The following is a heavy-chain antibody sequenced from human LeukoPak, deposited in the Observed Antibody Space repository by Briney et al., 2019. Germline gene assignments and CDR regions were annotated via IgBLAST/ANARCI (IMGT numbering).Heavy chain of an antibody. Sequence: SETLSLTCTVSGGSISSSYYYWGWIRQPPGKGLEWIGGTYYSGSAYYNPSLKSRVTMSVDTSKRQFSLKLSSVTAADTAMYYCARHGNFFDFWGQGTLVTVSS. CDR2: TYYSGSA. CDR1: GGSISSSYYY. V-gene: IGHV4-39*01. D-gene: IGHD1-1*01. CDR3: ARHGNFFDF. J-gene: IGHJ4*02.